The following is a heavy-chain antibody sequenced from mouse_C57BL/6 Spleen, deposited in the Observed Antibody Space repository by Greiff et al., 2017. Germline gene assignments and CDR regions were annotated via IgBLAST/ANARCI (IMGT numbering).Heavy chain of an antibody. V-gene: IGHV1-55*01. Sequence: VQLQQPGAELVKPGASVKMSCKASGYTFTSYWITWVKQRPGQGLEWIGDIYPGSGSTNYNEKFKSKATLTVDTSSSTAYMQLSSLTSEDSAVYYCAREDYYYGSRPFAYWGQGTLVTVSA. CDR3: AREDYYYGSRPFAY. CDR2: IYPGSGST. CDR1: GYTFTSYW. D-gene: IGHD1-1*01. J-gene: IGHJ3*01.